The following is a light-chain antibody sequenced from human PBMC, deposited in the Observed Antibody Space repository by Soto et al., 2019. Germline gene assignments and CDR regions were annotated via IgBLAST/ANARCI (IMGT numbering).Light chain of an antibody. V-gene: IGKV3-20*01. CDR2: GAS. J-gene: IGKJ4*01. CDR3: QQYGTSPLT. CDR1: QSVSSSY. Sequence: EIVLTQSPGTLSLSPGERATLSCRASQSVSSSYLAWYQQKPGQAPRLLIYGASSRATGIPDRFSGSGSGKHFALTSSRLVPEVVGVYYWQQYGTSPLTFGGGTKVEIK.